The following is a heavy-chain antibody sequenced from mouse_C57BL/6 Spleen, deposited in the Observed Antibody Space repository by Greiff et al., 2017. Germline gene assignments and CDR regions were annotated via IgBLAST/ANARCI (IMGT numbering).Heavy chain of an antibody. J-gene: IGHJ1*01. Sequence: QVQLQQSGAELVRPGTSVKVSCKASGYAFTNYLIEWVKQRPGQGLEWIGVFNPGSGGTNYNEKFKGKATLTADKSSSTAYMQLRSLTSEDSAVYFCARSGTTVVDVWGAGTTVTVSS. CDR3: ARSGTTVVDV. CDR1: GYAFTNYL. D-gene: IGHD1-1*01. CDR2: FNPGSGGT. V-gene: IGHV1-54*01.